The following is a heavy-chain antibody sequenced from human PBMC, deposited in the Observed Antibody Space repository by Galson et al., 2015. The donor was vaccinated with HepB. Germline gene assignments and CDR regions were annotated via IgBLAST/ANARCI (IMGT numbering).Heavy chain of an antibody. Sequence: ETLSLTCTVSGGSISSYYWNWIRQPTGKGLEWIGYINYSGNTNYNPSLSGRVTILIDTSKNHFSLKLTSVTAADPAVYYCARHWWDRRYCSGVTCYSLGAFDIWGQGTMVTVSS. V-gene: IGHV4-59*08. D-gene: IGHD2-15*01. J-gene: IGHJ3*02. CDR1: GGSISSYY. CDR2: INYSGNT. CDR3: ARHWWDRRYCSGVTCYSLGAFDI.